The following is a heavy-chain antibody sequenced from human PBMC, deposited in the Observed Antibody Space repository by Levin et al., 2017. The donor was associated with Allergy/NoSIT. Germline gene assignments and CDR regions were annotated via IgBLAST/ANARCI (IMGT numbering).Heavy chain of an antibody. J-gene: IGHJ6*02. CDR2: ISGSGDRT. Sequence: GESLKISCAASGFTFSSYAMTWVRQAPGKGLEWVSVISGSGDRTNYADSEKGRFTISRDNSKNTLYLQMNSLRAEDTAVYYCAKGGYGSSSLLGTLFYYGMDVWGQGTTVTVSS. D-gene: IGHD6-6*01. CDR1: GFTFSSYA. V-gene: IGHV3-23*01. CDR3: AKGGYGSSSLLGTLFYYGMDV.